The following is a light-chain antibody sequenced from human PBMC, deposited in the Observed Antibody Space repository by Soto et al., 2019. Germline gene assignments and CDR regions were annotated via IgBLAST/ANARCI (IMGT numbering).Light chain of an antibody. CDR1: ESISTW. CDR3: QQYNSLWA. Sequence: DIQMTQSPSILSASVGDRVTITCRASESISTWLAWYQQKPGKAPKLLIYDASSLEPGVPSTFSGSGSGTEFTLTISSLQPDDFATYYCQQYNSLWAFGQGTKVDIK. CDR2: DAS. J-gene: IGKJ1*01. V-gene: IGKV1-5*01.